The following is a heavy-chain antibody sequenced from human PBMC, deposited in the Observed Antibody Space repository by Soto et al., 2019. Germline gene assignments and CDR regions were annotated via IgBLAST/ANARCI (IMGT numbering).Heavy chain of an antibody. CDR3: ARDARRRGGNSFYFDY. J-gene: IGHJ4*02. CDR2: ISYDGSNK. Sequence: HPGGSLRLSCAASGFTFSSYAMHWVRQAPGKGLEWVAVISYDGSNKYYADSVKGRFTISRDNSKNTLYLQMNSLRAEDTAVYYCARDARRRGGNSFYFDYWGQGTLVTVSS. D-gene: IGHD2-21*02. V-gene: IGHV3-30-3*01. CDR1: GFTFSSYA.